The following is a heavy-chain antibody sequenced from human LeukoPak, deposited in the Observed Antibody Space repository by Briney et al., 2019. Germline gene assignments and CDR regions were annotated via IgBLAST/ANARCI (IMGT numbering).Heavy chain of an antibody. CDR3: ARHNARLRGWIGEVDF. V-gene: IGHV4-59*08. CDR2: IYYSGST. J-gene: IGHJ4*02. CDR1: GGSINNYY. Sequence: SETLSLTCSVSGGSINNYYGSWIRQPPGKGLEWIAYIYYSGSTNYNPSLKSRVTISVDTSKNQFSLMLSSVTVADTAVYYCARHNARLRGWIGEVDFWGQGALVTVSS. D-gene: IGHD3-10*01.